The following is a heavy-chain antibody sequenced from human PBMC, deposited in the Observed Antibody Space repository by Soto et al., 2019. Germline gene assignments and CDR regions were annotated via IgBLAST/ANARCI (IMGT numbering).Heavy chain of an antibody. CDR1: GYTFTGYY. V-gene: IGHV1-2*02. D-gene: IGHD3-22*01. CDR3: ARDAYYDSSLNLDD. CDR2: INPNSGGT. J-gene: IGHJ4*02. Sequence: ASVKVSCKASGYTFTGYYMHWVRQAPGQGLEWMGWINPNSGGTNYAQKFQGRVTMTRDTSISTAYMELSRLRSDDTAVYYCARDAYYDSSLNLDDWGQGTLVTVSS.